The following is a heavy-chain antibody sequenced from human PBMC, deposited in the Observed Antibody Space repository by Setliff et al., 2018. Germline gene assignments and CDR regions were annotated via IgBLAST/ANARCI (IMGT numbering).Heavy chain of an antibody. J-gene: IGHJ6*03. CDR2: VSYGGST. D-gene: IGHD3-16*01. CDR3: ARTGTTYYYSCMDV. V-gene: IGHV4-59*08. CDR1: GAAISTYH. Sequence: SETLSLTCAISGAAISTYHWSWLRQPPGKGLEWIGYVSYGGSTKYNPSLESRVTISLDTPKNQSSLKLTSVTAADTAVYYCARTGTTYYYSCMDVWGEGTTVTVSS.